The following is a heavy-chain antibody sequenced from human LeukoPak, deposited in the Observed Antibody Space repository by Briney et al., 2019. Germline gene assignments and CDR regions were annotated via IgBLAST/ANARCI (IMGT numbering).Heavy chain of an antibody. CDR3: ARTMYYYDSGAFDI. CDR1: GGSFSGYY. J-gene: IGHJ3*02. Sequence: SETLSLTCAVYGGSFSGYYWSWIRQPPGKGLEWIGEINHSGSTNYNPSLKSRVTISVDTSKNQFSLKLSSVTAADTAVYYCARTMYYYDSGAFDIWGQGTMVTVSS. V-gene: IGHV4-34*01. CDR2: INHSGST. D-gene: IGHD3-22*01.